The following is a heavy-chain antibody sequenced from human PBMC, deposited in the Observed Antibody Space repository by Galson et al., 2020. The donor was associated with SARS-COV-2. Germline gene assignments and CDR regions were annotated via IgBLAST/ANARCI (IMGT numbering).Heavy chain of an antibody. CDR3: ARGYLAGPFDI. CDR1: GVTFDAYG. J-gene: IGHJ3*02. D-gene: IGHD2-2*01. CDR2: INKNGGST. Sequence: GGSLRLSCEASGVTFDAYGMSWVRQVPGKGLERVCGINKNGGSTNYADSVRGRFTISRDNAKNSLYLQMNSLRAEDTALYFCARGYLAGPFDIWAQGTMVTVSS. V-gene: IGHV3-20*04.